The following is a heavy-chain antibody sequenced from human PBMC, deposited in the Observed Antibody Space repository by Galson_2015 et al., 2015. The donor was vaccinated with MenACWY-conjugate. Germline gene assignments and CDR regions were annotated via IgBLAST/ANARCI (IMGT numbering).Heavy chain of an antibody. J-gene: IGHJ6*02. CDR3: AKVPVSGGYYNGMDV. CDR1: GFTFSSYA. CDR2: ISNSGGTK. D-gene: IGHD2-15*01. Sequence: SLRLSCAVSGFTFSSYAMSWVHQAPGKGLEWVSYISNSGGTKYYADTVKGRFTISRDNSKNTLYLQTNSLRAEDTAVYYCAKVPVSGGYYNGMDVWGQGTTVTVSS. V-gene: IGHV3-23*01.